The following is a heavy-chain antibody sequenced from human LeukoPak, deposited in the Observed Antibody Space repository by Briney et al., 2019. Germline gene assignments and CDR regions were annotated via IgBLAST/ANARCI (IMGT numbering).Heavy chain of an antibody. CDR3: ASLRPGPSNAMDV. CDR2: TYYRRSKWYN. V-gene: IGHV6-1*01. J-gene: IGHJ6*02. CDR1: GDSVSINSVA. Sequence: SQTLSLTCAISGDSVSINSVAWNWIRQSPSRGLEWLGRTYYRRSKWYNDYAVSVKSRIRINPDTSKNQFSLHLNSVTPEDSAVYYCASLRPGPSNAMDVWGQGTTVTVSS. D-gene: IGHD3-16*01.